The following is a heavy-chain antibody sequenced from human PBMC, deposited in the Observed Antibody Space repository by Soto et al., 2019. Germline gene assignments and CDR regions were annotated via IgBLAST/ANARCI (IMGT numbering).Heavy chain of an antibody. CDR1: GFTFSSYA. CDR3: ATGLLYTVADDTDAFDI. D-gene: IGHD2-15*01. V-gene: IGHV3-64*01. J-gene: IGHJ3*02. Sequence: GGSLTLSCAASGFTFSSYAMHWVLQAPGKGLEYVSAISSNGGSTYYANSVKGRFTISRDNSKNTLYLQMGSLRAEDMAVYYCATGLLYTVADDTDAFDIWGQGTMVTVS. CDR2: ISSNGGST.